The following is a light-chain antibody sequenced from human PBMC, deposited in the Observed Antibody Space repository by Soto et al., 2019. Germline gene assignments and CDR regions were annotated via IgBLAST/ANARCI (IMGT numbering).Light chain of an antibody. V-gene: IGLV2-23*01. CDR3: CSFAGGVL. CDR2: EGS. J-gene: IGLJ2*01. CDR1: SSDVGSYNL. Sequence: QSVLTQPASVSGSPGQSITISCTGTSSDVGSYNLVSWYQQYPGKAPKVMIYEGSKRPSGVSNRFSGSKSGNTASLTISGLQAEDEADYYCCSFAGGVLFGGGTKVTVL.